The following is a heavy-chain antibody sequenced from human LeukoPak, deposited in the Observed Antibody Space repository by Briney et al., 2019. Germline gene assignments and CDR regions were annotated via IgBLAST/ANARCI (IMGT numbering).Heavy chain of an antibody. D-gene: IGHD6-19*01. Sequence: PGRSLRLSCAASGFTFDDYAMHWVRQAPGKGLEWVSGISWNSGSIGYADSVKGRFTISRDDAKNSLYLQMNSLRAEDTALYYCAKDIGRIAEAGIDYWGQGTLVTVSS. CDR3: AKDIGRIAEAGIDY. CDR1: GFTFDDYA. J-gene: IGHJ4*02. V-gene: IGHV3-9*01. CDR2: ISWNSGSI.